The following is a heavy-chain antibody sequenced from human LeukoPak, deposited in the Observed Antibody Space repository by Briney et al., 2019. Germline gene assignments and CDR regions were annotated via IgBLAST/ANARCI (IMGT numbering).Heavy chain of an antibody. CDR1: GFIFSDYG. V-gene: IGHV3-30*18. CDR2: ISHDGSNK. Sequence: SGGSLRLSCAASGFIFSDYGMHWVRQAPGKGLDWVAVISHDGSNKYYGDSVKGRFTISRDNSENTVYLQMDSLRAEDTAIYYCTKAWELLSASDIWGQGTMVTVSS. CDR3: TKAWELLSASDI. J-gene: IGHJ3*02. D-gene: IGHD1-26*01.